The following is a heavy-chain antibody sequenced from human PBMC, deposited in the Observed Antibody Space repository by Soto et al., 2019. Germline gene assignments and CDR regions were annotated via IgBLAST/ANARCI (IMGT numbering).Heavy chain of an antibody. J-gene: IGHJ3*01. D-gene: IGHD3-22*01. Sequence: QVQLQESGPGLAKPSETLSLTCTVSGGSITSYYWSWIRQSPGKGLEWIGYIDYSGSTNYDPSLKSRVTISIDTSKDQFSLKLSSVTAADTAVYFCARDRYYYDSSGYSTDAFDLWGQGTMVTVSS. CDR1: GGSITSYY. CDR3: ARDRYYYDSSGYSTDAFDL. V-gene: IGHV4-59*01. CDR2: IDYSGST.